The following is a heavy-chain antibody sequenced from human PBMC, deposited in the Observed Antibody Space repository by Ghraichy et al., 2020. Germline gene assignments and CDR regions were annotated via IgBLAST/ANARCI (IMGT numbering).Heavy chain of an antibody. CDR2: VDWDDVK. J-gene: IGHJ4*02. D-gene: IGHD1-14*01. Sequence: SGPTLVKPTQTLTLTCTFSGVSLSASEMSVSWIRQPPGKALEWLARVDWDDVKFSITPLRTRPTISRDTPKNQVVLTMTNMDPDATATYYCARMATRPRTRAPFGSWGPGILVTVSS. CDR1: GVSLSASEMS. CDR3: ARMATRPRTRAPFGS. V-gene: IGHV2-70*04.